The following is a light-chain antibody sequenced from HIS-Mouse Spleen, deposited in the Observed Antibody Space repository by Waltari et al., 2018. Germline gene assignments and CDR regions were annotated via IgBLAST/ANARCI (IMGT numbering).Light chain of an antibody. Sequence: DIQMTQSPSSLSASVGDRVTITCRASQSISSYLNWYQQKPGKAPKLLIYAASSLQSGVPSRFSGSGSGTDFTLTISSLQPEDFATYYGQQSYSTPNTFGQGTKLEIK. CDR2: AAS. J-gene: IGKJ2*01. V-gene: IGKV1-39*01. CDR1: QSISSY. CDR3: QQSYSTPNT.